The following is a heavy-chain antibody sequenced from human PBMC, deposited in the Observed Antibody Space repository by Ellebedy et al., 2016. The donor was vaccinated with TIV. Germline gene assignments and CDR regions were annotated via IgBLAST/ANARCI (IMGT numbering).Heavy chain of an antibody. D-gene: IGHD6-13*01. CDR3: ARDREVSSSWSRGNDY. J-gene: IGHJ4*02. Sequence: GESLKISCAASGFTFSSYWMHWVRQAPGKGLVWVSRINSDGSSISYADSVKGRFTISRDNAKNTLYLQMKSLRAEDTAVYYCARDREVSSSWSRGNDYWGQGTLVTVSS. CDR1: GFTFSSYW. V-gene: IGHV3-74*01. CDR2: INSDGSSI.